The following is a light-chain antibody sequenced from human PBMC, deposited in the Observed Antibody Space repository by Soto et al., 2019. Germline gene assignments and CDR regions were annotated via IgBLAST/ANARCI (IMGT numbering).Light chain of an antibody. CDR3: CSFAGSSPS. CDR1: SSDIGNYNL. V-gene: IGLV2-23*01. CDR2: EGS. J-gene: IGLJ2*01. Sequence: QSALTQPASVSGSPGQSITISCTGTSSDIGNYNLVSWYQQHPGKAPKLMIYEGSKRPSGVSNRFSASKSGNTASLTISRLQAEDEADYYCCSFAGSSPSFGGGTKVTVL.